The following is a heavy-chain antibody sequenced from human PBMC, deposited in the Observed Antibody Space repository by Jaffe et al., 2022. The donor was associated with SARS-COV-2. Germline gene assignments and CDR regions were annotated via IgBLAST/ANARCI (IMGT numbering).Heavy chain of an antibody. CDR3: AREFGGTYSNDC. V-gene: IGHV3-7*03. Sequence: EVQLVESGGGLVQPGGSLRLSCAASGFTFRSYWMSWVRQAPGKGLEWVANIKQDGSEKYYVDSVKGQFTISRDNAKNSLYLQMNSLRAEDTAVYYCAREFGGTYSNDCWGQGTLVTVSS. CDR1: GFTFRSYW. CDR2: IKQDGSEK. J-gene: IGHJ4*02. D-gene: IGHD1-26*01.